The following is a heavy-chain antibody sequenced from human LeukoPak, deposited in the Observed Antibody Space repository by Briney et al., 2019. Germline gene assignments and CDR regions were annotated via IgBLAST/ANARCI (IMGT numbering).Heavy chain of an antibody. Sequence: GGSLRLSCAASGFTFSSYAMHWVRQVPGKGLERVAVISYDGSNKYYADSVKGRFTISRDNSKNTLYLQMNSLRAEDTAVYYCARDIGGSYQYYFDYWGQGTLVTVSS. D-gene: IGHD1-26*01. V-gene: IGHV3-30-3*01. CDR3: ARDIGGSYQYYFDY. CDR2: ISYDGSNK. CDR1: GFTFSSYA. J-gene: IGHJ4*02.